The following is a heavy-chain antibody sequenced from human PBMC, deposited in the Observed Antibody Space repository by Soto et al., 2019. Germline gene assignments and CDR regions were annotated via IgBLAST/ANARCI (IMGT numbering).Heavy chain of an antibody. CDR1: GFTFSSYG. CDR2: ISGAGGGT. J-gene: IGHJ5*02. Sequence: EVELLESGGGLVQPGGSLRLSCAASGFTFSSYGMSWVRQTPRKGLEWISAISGAGGGTYYADSVKGRFTISRDNSKNTLYLKMKSLRAEDTAVYFCARQAVWQRFDPWGQGTLVTVSS. CDR3: ARQAVWQRFDP. D-gene: IGHD6-13*01. V-gene: IGHV3-23*01.